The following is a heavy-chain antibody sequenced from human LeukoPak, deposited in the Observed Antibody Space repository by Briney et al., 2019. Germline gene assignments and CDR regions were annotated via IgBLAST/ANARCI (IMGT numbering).Heavy chain of an antibody. CDR3: ARDKNKRFRGVITELYYYYGMDV. V-gene: IGHV1-69*01. CDR2: IIPIFGTA. D-gene: IGHD3-10*01. CDR1: GGTFSSYA. J-gene: IGHJ6*04. Sequence: SVKVSCKASGGTFSSYAISWVRQAPGQGLEWMGGIIPIFGTAKYAQKFQGRVTITADESTSTAYMELSSLRSEDTAVYYCARDKNKRFRGVITELYYYYGMDVWGKGTTVTVSS.